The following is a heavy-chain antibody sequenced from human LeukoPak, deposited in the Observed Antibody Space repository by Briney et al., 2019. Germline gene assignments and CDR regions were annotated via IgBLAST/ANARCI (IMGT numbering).Heavy chain of an antibody. D-gene: IGHD6-13*01. J-gene: IGHJ2*01. CDR3: ARVYYSSSYDYWYFDL. CDR2: IYYSGST. CDR1: GGSIRNYY. V-gene: IGHV4-59*01. Sequence: SETLSLTCAVSGGSIRNYYWSWLRQPPGKGLEWIGYIYYSGSTNYNPSLKSRVTISVDTSKNQFSLKLSSVTAADTAVYYCARVYYSSSYDYWYFDLWGRGTLVTVSS.